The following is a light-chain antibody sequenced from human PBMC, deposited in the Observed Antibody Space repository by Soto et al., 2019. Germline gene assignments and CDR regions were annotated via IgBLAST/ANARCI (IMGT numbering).Light chain of an antibody. J-gene: IGLJ1*01. CDR1: SSDVGGYNY. CDR2: DVS. CDR3: SSFVGGNTYV. V-gene: IGLV2-11*01. Sequence: QSALTQPRSASGSPGQSITISCTGTSSDVGGYNYVSWYQQHPAKAPKLIIFDVSKRPSGVPNRFSGSKSGNTASLTISGLRAEDEADYYCSSFVGGNTYVFGTGTKLTVL.